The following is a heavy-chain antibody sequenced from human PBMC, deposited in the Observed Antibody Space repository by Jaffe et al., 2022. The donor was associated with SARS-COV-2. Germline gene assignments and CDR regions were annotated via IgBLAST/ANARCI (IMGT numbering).Heavy chain of an antibody. J-gene: IGHJ6*03. CDR3: AADPGNSANYYGDYARAYYYMDV. CDR2: IVVGSGNT. V-gene: IGHV1-58*01. D-gene: IGHD4-17*01. CDR1: GFTFTSSA. Sequence: QMQLVQSGPEVKKPGTSVKVSCKASGFTFTSSAVQWVRQARGQRLEWIGWIVVGSGNTNYAQKFQERVTITRDMSTSTAYMELSSLRSEDTAVYYCAADPGNSANYYGDYARAYYYMDVWGKGTTVTVSS.